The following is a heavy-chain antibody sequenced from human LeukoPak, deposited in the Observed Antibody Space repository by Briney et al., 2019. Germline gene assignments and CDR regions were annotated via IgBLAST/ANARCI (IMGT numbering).Heavy chain of an antibody. CDR2: IIPILGIA. CDR3: AASIVVVPAAMPGEYYFDY. CDR1: GYTFTSYG. J-gene: IGHJ4*02. Sequence: SVKVSCKASGYTFTSYGISWVRQAPGQGLEWMGRIIPILGIANYAQKFQGRVTITADKSTSTAYMELSSLRSEDTAVYYCAASIVVVPAAMPGEYYFDYWGQGTLVTVSS. V-gene: IGHV1-69*04. D-gene: IGHD2-2*01.